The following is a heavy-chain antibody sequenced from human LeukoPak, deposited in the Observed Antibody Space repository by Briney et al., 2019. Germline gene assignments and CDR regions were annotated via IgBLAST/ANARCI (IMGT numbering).Heavy chain of an antibody. CDR2: ISWKSGSI. V-gene: IGHV3-9*01. CDR3: AKENCGSGSSLDY. CDR1: GFTFNDYA. Sequence: PGRSLRLSCAASGFTFNDYAMHWVRHAPGKGLEWVSGISWKSGSIGYADSVKGRFTISRDNAKNSLYLQMNSLRAEDTALYYCAKENCGSGSSLDYWGQGTLVTVSS. D-gene: IGHD3-10*01. J-gene: IGHJ4*02.